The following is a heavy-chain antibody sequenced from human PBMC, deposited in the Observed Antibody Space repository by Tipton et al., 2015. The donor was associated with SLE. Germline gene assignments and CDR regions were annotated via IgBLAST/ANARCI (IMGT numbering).Heavy chain of an antibody. D-gene: IGHD3-10*01. J-gene: IGHJ4*02. CDR2: ISDSGTT. CDR1: GRSISSGGYY. Sequence: TLSLTCSVSGRSISSGGYYWSWLRRHPGQGLEWIGSISDSGTTDYSSSLKSRLSISVDTSKNQFSLKLTSVTAADTAIYYCARRWGGEFYQGLFDYWGQGTLVTVSS. V-gene: IGHV4-31*03. CDR3: ARRWGGEFYQGLFDY.